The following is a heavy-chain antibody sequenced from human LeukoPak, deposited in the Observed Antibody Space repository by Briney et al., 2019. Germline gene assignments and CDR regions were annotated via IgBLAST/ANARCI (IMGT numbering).Heavy chain of an antibody. CDR1: GGSFSGYY. Sequence: SETLSLTCAVYGGSFSGYYWSWIRQPPGKGLEWIGEINHSGSTNYNPSLKSRVTISVDTSKNQCSLKLSSVTSAGTAVYYCASSGSWYIDYWGQGTLVTVSS. D-gene: IGHD6-13*01. CDR3: ASSGSWYIDY. V-gene: IGHV4-34*01. J-gene: IGHJ4*02. CDR2: INHSGST.